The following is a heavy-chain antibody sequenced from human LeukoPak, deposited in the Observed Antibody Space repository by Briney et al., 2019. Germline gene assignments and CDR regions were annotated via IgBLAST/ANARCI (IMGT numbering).Heavy chain of an antibody. D-gene: IGHD2-15*01. CDR2: SSAYNGNT. CDR1: GYTFTSYG. Sequence: ASVKVSCKASGYTFTSYGISWVRQAPGQGLEWMGWSSAYNGNTNYAQKLQGRVTMTTDTSTSTAYMELRSLRSDATAVYYCARDLDIVVVVAEITMDVWGQGTTVTVSS. CDR3: ARDLDIVVVVAEITMDV. J-gene: IGHJ6*02. V-gene: IGHV1-18*01.